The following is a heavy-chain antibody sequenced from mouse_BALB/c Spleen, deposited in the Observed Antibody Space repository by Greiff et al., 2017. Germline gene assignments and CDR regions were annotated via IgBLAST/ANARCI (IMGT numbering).Heavy chain of an antibody. D-gene: IGHD3-3*01. V-gene: IGHV2-9*02. Sequence: VKLMESGPGLVAPSQSLSITCTVSGFSLTSYGVHWVRQPPGKGLEWLGVIWAGGSTNYNSALMSRLSISKDNSKSQVFLKMISLQTDDTAMYYCARERGRGYAMDYWGQGTSVTVSS. CDR2: IWAGGST. CDR1: GFSLTSYG. J-gene: IGHJ4*01. CDR3: ARERGRGYAMDY.